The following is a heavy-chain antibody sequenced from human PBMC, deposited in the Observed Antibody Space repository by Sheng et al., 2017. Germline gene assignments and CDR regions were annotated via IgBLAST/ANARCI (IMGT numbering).Heavy chain of an antibody. V-gene: IGHV3-74*02. J-gene: IGHJ4*02. D-gene: IGHD1-1*01. CDR1: GFTFSSYA. Sequence: EVQVLESGGGLVQPGGSLRLSCTASGFTFSSYAMSWVRQAPGEGLVWVSRINPDESTTTYADSVKGRFTISRDNAKDTLYLHMSSLRADDSAVYYCARGGLEPVDYWGQGTLVTVST. CDR2: INPDESTT. CDR3: ARGGLEPVDY.